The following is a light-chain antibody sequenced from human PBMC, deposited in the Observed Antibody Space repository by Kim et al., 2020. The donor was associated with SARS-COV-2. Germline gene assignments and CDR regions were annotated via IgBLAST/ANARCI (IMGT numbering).Light chain of an antibody. CDR2: DVT. CDR3: TSYTTSTSWV. V-gene: IGLV2-14*03. CDR1: SNDVGAYNY. J-gene: IGLJ3*02. Sequence: GQSITISCAGTSNDVGAYNYVSWYRHHPGKAPKLMIYDVTKRPSGVSYRFSGSKSDNTASLTISGLQADDEATYYCTSYTTSTSWVFGGGTQLTVL.